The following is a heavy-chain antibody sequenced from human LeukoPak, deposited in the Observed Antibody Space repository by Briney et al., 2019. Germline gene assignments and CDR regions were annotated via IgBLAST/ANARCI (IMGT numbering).Heavy chain of an antibody. CDR2: INHSGST. J-gene: IGHJ4*02. Sequence: PSETLSLTCAVYGGSFSGYYWSWIRQPPGKGLEWIGEINHSGSTNYNPSLKSRVTISVDTSKNQFSLKLSSVTAADTVVYYCARVKENWNDRRYFDYWGQGTLVTVSS. CDR3: ARVKENWNDRRYFDY. V-gene: IGHV4-34*01. CDR1: GGSFSGYY. D-gene: IGHD1-1*01.